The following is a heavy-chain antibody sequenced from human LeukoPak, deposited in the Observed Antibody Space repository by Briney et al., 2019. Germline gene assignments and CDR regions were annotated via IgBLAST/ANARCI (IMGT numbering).Heavy chain of an antibody. CDR2: IYYSGST. Sequence: SQTLSLTCTVSGGSISSGGYYWNWSRQHPGKGLEWIGYIYYSGSTYYNPSLKSRVTISVDTSKNQFSLKLSSVTAAGTAVYYCARDTIDSSGPNVWFDPWGQGTLVTVSS. J-gene: IGHJ5*02. CDR1: GGSISSGGYY. CDR3: ARDTIDSSGPNVWFDP. V-gene: IGHV4-31*03. D-gene: IGHD3-22*01.